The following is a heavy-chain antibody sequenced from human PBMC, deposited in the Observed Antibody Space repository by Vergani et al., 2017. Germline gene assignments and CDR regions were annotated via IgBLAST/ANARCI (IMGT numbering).Heavy chain of an antibody. D-gene: IGHD6-19*01. CDR3: ARIRMAVAGTGYFDY. Sequence: QVQLVQSGAEVKKPGASVKVSCKVSGYTLTELSMHWVRQAPGKGLEWMGGFDPEDGETIYAQKFQGRVTMTTDTSTSTAYMELRSLRSDDTAVYYCARIRMAVAGTGYFDYWGQGTLVTVSS. CDR2: FDPEDGET. CDR1: GYTLTELS. J-gene: IGHJ4*02. V-gene: IGHV1-24*01.